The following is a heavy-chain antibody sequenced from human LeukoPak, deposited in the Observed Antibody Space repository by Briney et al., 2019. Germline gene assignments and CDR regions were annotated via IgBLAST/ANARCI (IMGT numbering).Heavy chain of an antibody. Sequence: SETLSLTCNVSGYSITSDYYWGWIRQPPGKGLEWIGSFSHSGSSYYNPSLKSRVTISVDTSKNQFSLKLRSVTAADTAVYYCARNPPATAEFYFDYWGQGTLVTVSS. CDR1: GYSITSDYY. V-gene: IGHV4-38-2*02. J-gene: IGHJ4*02. D-gene: IGHD1-14*01. CDR2: FSHSGSS. CDR3: ARNPPATAEFYFDY.